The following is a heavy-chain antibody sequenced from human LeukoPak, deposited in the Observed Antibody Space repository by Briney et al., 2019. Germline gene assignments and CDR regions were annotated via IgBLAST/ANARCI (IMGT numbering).Heavy chain of an antibody. D-gene: IGHD2-2*01. CDR3: ARSPIVVVPAALDY. CDR1: GYTFTSYA. CDR2: INAGNGNT. V-gene: IGHV1-3*01. J-gene: IGHJ4*02. Sequence: ASVKVSCKASGYTFTSYAMHWVRQAPGQRLEWMGWINAGNGNTKYSQKFQGRVTITTDTSASTAYMELSSLRSEDTAVYYCARSPIVVVPAALDYWGQGTLVTVSS.